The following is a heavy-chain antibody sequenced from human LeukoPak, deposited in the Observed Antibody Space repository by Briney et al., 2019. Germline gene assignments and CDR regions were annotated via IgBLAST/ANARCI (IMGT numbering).Heavy chain of an antibody. D-gene: IGHD2-2*01. CDR1: GFTFSSCA. CDR3: AILPYCSSTSCYSVDY. Sequence: GGSLRLSCAASGFTFSSCAMHWVRQAPGKGLEWVAVISYDGSNKYYADSVKGRFTISRDNAKNSLYLQMNSLRAEDTAVYYCAILPYCSSTSCYSVDYWGQGTLVTVSS. V-gene: IGHV3-30*04. J-gene: IGHJ4*02. CDR2: ISYDGSNK.